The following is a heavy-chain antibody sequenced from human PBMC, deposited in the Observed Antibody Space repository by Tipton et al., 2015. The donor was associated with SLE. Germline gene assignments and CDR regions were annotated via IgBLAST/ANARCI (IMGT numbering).Heavy chain of an antibody. CDR1: GDSVSSNSAA. J-gene: IGHJ5*02. D-gene: IGHD3-10*01. Sequence: PELVKPSQTLSLTCAISGDSVSSNSAAWNWIRQFPGKGLEWIGNVYYSGTTNYNPSLKSRVTISINTSKNQFSLKLSSVTAADTAVYYCARDSSGMGYYWLDPWGQGTLVTVSS. V-gene: IGHV4-61*01. CDR2: VYYSGTT. CDR3: ARDSSGMGYYWLDP.